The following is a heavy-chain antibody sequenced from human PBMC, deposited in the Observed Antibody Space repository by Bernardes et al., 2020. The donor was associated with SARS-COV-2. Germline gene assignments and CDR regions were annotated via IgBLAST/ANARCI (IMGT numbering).Heavy chain of an antibody. CDR2: IKSKTDGGTT. J-gene: IGHJ6*02. CDR3: ARDHQLVVGYYHNAMDV. D-gene: IGHD6-13*01. CDR1: GFTFSNAW. Sequence: GGSLRLSCAASGFTFSNAWMSWVRQAPGKGLEWVGRIKSKTDGGTTDYAAPVKGRFTISRDNSKNTLYLQMNSLRAEDTAVYFCARDHQLVVGYYHNAMDVWGQGTTVTVSS. V-gene: IGHV3-15*01.